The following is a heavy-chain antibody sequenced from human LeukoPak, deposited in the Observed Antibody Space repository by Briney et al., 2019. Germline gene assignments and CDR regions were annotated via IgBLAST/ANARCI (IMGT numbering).Heavy chain of an antibody. Sequence: SETLSLTSTVSGGSISSGSYYWSWIRQPAGKGLEWIGRIYTSGSTNYNPSLKSRATMSVDTSKNQFSLKLSSVTAADTAVYYCARDGVQLWFGSTGWFDPWGQGTLVTVSS. CDR1: GGSISSGSYY. CDR3: ARDGVQLWFGSTGWFDP. D-gene: IGHD5-18*01. CDR2: IYTSGST. J-gene: IGHJ5*02. V-gene: IGHV4-61*02.